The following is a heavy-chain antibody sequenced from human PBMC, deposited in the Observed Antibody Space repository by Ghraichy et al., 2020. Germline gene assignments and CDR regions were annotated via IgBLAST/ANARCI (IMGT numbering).Heavy chain of an antibody. Sequence: GGSLRLSCAASGLTFSSYAMNWVRQAPGKGLEWVSVISDSGDSPYYADSVKGRFTISRDNSKNTLYLQMNSLRADDPALYYCAKVRVRTGGTTFDFWGQGTLVTGSP. CDR1: GLTFSSYA. J-gene: IGHJ4*02. D-gene: IGHD1-26*01. CDR2: ISDSGDSP. CDR3: AKVRVRTGGTTFDF. V-gene: IGHV3-23*01.